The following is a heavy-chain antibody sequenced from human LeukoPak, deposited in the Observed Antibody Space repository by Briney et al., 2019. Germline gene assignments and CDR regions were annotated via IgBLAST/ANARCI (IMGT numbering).Heavy chain of an antibody. CDR3: ARHESSGKWFGELDYFDY. V-gene: IGHV5-10-1*01. D-gene: IGHD3-10*01. J-gene: IGHJ4*02. CDR2: IDPSDSYT. CDR1: GYSFTSYW. Sequence: GESLKISCKGSGYSFTSYWISWVRQMAGKGLEWMGRIDPSDSYTNYSPSFQGHVTISADKSISTAYLQWSSLKASDTAMYYCARHESSGKWFGELDYFDYWGQGTLVTVSS.